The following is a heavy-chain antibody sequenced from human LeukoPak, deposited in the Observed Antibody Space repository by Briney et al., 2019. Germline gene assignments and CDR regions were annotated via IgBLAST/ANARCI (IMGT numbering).Heavy chain of an antibody. V-gene: IGHV4-59*01. CDR3: ARGGGMGHYYYYMDV. J-gene: IGHJ6*03. CDR2: IYYSGST. D-gene: IGHD5-24*01. CDR1: GGSIISYY. Sequence: PSETLSLTCTVPGGSIISYYWSWIRQPPGKGLEWIGYIYYSGSTNYNPSLKSRVTISVDTSKNQFSLKLSSVTAADTAVYYCARGGGMGHYYYYMDVWGKGTTVTISS.